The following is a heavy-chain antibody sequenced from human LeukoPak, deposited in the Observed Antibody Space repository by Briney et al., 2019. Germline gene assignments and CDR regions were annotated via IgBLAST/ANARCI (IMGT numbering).Heavy chain of an antibody. J-gene: IGHJ4*02. V-gene: IGHV3-23*01. CDR3: AKDPVYSYGFPNYFDY. Sequence: GGSLRLSCAASGFTFSSYAMSWVRQAPGKGLEWVSAISGSGGSTYYADSVKGRFTISRDNSKNTLYLQMNSLRAEDTAVYYCAKDPVYSYGFPNYFDYWGQGTLVTVSS. D-gene: IGHD5-18*01. CDR1: GFTFSSYA. CDR2: ISGSGGST.